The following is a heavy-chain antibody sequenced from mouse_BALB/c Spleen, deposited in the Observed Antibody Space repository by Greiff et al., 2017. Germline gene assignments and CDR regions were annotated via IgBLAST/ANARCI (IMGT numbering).Heavy chain of an antibody. D-gene: IGHD2-4*01. CDR3: ARVYYDYPWFAY. CDR2: IDPANGNT. Sequence: EVQLQQSGAELVKPGASVKLSCTASGFNIKDTYMHWVKQRPEQGLEWIGRIDPANGNTKYDPKFQGKATITADTSSNTAYLQLSSLTSEDTAVYYCARVYYDYPWFAYWGQGTLVTVSA. CDR1: GFNIKDTY. V-gene: IGHV14-3*02. J-gene: IGHJ3*01.